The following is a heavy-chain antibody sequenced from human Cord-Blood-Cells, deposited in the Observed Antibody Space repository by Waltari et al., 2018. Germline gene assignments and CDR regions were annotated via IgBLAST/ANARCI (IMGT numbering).Heavy chain of an antibody. CDR2: ISYSGST. CDR1: GCSLSSGSYS. Sequence: QVQLQESGPGLVTPSETLSLTCTVSGCSLSSGSYSWTWLRPTPGKGLEWVWYISYSGSTNYIPSLKSRVTISGDTSKNQFSLKLGSVTAADTAVYYCARAQADCSSTSCYWFDPWGQGTLVTVSS. V-gene: IGHV4-61*01. D-gene: IGHD2-2*01. J-gene: IGHJ5*02. CDR3: ARAQADCSSTSCYWFDP.